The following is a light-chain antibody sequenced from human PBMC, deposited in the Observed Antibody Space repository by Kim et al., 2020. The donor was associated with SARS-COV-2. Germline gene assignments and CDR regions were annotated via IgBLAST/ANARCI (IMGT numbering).Light chain of an antibody. J-gene: IGLJ2*01. Sequence: SYELTQPPSVSVSPGQTASITCSGDKLDDKYVAWYQQKPGQSPVLIIYQDAKRPSGIPERFFGSNSGNTATLIISGTQALDEADYYCQAWDSGTAGVFGGGTQLTVL. CDR1: KLDDKY. CDR3: QAWDSGTAGV. CDR2: QDA. V-gene: IGLV3-1*01.